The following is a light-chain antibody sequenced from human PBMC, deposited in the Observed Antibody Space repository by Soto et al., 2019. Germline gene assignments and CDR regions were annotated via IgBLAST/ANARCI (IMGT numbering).Light chain of an antibody. CDR2: KAS. Sequence: DLQMTQSPSTLSASVGDRVTITCRASQSISSWLAWYQQRPGKAPKLLIYKASSLESGVPSRFSGSGSGTEFTLTISSLQPDDFATYYCLQYNTYSPWTFGQGTKVEIK. CDR1: QSISSW. V-gene: IGKV1-5*03. CDR3: LQYNTYSPWT. J-gene: IGKJ1*01.